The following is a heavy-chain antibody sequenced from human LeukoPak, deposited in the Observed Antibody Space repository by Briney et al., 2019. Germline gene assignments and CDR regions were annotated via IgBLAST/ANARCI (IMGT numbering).Heavy chain of an antibody. CDR2: IYDRGST. J-gene: IGHJ6*03. Sequence: SETLSLTCTVTGASISSHYWCWIRQTPGTGLEWIGDIYDRGSTTYNPSLKSRVTISVDTSKNQFSLKLSSVTAADTAVYYCARYSTGYYYYMDVWGKGTTVTVSS. V-gene: IGHV4-59*08. CDR1: GASISSHY. CDR3: ARYSTGYYYYMDV. D-gene: IGHD2/OR15-2a*01.